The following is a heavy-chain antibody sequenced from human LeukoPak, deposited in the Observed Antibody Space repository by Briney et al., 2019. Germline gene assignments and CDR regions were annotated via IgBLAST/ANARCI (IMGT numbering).Heavy chain of an antibody. Sequence: GGSLRLSCAASGFTFDDYAMHWVRQAPGKGLEWVSGISWNSGSIGYADSVKGRFTISRDNAKNSLYLQMNSLRAEDTAVYYCARAGYSSGWYVDYWGQGTLVTVSS. J-gene: IGHJ4*02. CDR3: ARAGYSSGWYVDY. CDR2: ISWNSGSI. CDR1: GFTFDDYA. V-gene: IGHV3-9*01. D-gene: IGHD6-19*01.